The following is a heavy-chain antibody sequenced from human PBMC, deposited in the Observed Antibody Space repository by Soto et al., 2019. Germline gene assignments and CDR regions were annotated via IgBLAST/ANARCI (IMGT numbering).Heavy chain of an antibody. CDR2: IHDSGNT. D-gene: IGHD3-3*01. V-gene: IGHV4-61*01. Sequence: TLSLTCTVSSISVRSATSDWSWIRQPSGQGLEWIGYIHDSGNTKYNPSLKHRVTISIDTPKNQFSLKLTSVTAADTGIYYCASGEIGDTMLGVPTVAYYYGLDVWGQGTTVTVSS. CDR3: ASGEIGDTMLGVPTVAYYYGLDV. J-gene: IGHJ6*02. CDR1: SISVRSATSD.